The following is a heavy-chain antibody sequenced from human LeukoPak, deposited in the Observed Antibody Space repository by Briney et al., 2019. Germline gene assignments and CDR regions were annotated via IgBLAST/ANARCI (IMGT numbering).Heavy chain of an antibody. Sequence: GGSLRLSCAASGFTFSRYSMNWVRQAPGGGLEWVSYITNSSSIIYYSDFVKGRFTVSRDNAKNSLYLQMNSLRAEDTAVYYCATAKKDHWGQGTLVTVSS. J-gene: IGHJ4*02. CDR1: GFTFSRYS. CDR2: ITNSSSII. V-gene: IGHV3-48*01. CDR3: ATAKKDH.